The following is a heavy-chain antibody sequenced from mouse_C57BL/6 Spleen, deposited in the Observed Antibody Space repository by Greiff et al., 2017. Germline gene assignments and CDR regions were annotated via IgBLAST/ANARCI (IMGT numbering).Heavy chain of an antibody. Sequence: VQLQQSGTELVKPGASVKLSCKASGYTFTSYWMHWVKQRPGQGLEWIGNINPSNGGTNYNEKFKSKATLTVDKSSSTAYMQLSSLTSEDSAVYYCARSLPYGNPYFDVWGTGTTVTVSS. CDR2: INPSNGGT. CDR1: GYTFTSYW. J-gene: IGHJ1*03. D-gene: IGHD2-1*01. CDR3: ARSLPYGNPYFDV. V-gene: IGHV1-53*01.